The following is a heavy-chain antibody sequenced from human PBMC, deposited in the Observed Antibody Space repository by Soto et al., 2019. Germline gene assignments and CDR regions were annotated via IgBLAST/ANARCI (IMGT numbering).Heavy chain of an antibody. J-gene: IGHJ6*04. V-gene: IGHV3-23*01. Sequence: GGSLRLSCAASGFTFSDYAMSWVRQAPGKGLEWVLGISYNGGSTHYVDSVKGRFTISRDNVKNTVYVQMNSLRAEDTAVYYCAKMGCSGTSCHNHWPIHNYHYYYGMDVWGEGPTVTRYS. CDR2: ISYNGGST. CDR1: GFTFSDYA. D-gene: IGHD2-2*02. CDR3: AKMGCSGTSCHNHWPIHNYHYYYGMDV.